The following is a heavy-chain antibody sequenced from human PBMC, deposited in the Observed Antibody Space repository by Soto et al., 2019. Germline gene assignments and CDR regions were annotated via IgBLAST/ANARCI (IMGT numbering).Heavy chain of an antibody. Sequence: SLRLSCASAGFTFDDDAMHGGLQGAGKGLEWVSGISWNSGSIGYADSVKGRFTISRDNAKNSLYLQMNSLRAEDTALYYCAKDISPATGYSSSWYSYSYYGMDVWGQGTTVTVSS. J-gene: IGHJ6*02. CDR2: ISWNSGSI. D-gene: IGHD6-13*01. CDR1: GFTFDDDA. CDR3: AKDISPATGYSSSWYSYSYYGMDV. V-gene: IGHV3-9*01.